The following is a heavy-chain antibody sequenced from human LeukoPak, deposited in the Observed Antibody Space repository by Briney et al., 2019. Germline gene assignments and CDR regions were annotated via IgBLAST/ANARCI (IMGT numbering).Heavy chain of an antibody. D-gene: IGHD1-14*01. J-gene: IGHJ6*02. V-gene: IGHV3-7*01. CDR3: ARDEPGARYYYYGLDV. Sequence: GGSLRLSCAASGFTFSSYWMSWVRQVPGKGLEWVANIDQDGIEKYYVDSVKGRFTISRDNAKNSLFLQLNSLRNEDSAVYYCARDEPGARYYYYGLDVWGQGTTVTVSS. CDR2: IDQDGIEK. CDR1: GFTFSSYW.